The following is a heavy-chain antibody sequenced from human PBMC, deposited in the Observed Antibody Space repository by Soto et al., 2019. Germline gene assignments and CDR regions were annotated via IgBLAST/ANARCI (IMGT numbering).Heavy chain of an antibody. D-gene: IGHD6-19*01. Sequence: SQTLSLTCAISGDSVSSNSAAWNWIRQSPSRGLEWLGRTYYRSKWYSDYAVSVKSRITINPDTSKNQFSLQLNSVTPEDTAVYYCARDYRVVVAGDVWFDPWGQGTLVTVS. V-gene: IGHV6-1*01. J-gene: IGHJ5*02. CDR2: TYYRSKWYS. CDR1: GDSVSSNSAA. CDR3: ARDYRVVVAGDVWFDP.